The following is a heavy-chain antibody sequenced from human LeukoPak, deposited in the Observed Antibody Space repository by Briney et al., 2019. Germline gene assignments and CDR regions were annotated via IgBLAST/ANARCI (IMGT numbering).Heavy chain of an antibody. CDR2: INHSGST. D-gene: IGHD3-10*01. V-gene: IGHV4-34*01. Sequence: SYTLSLTCAVYGGSFSGYYWSWLRQPPAKGLEGIGEINHSGSTNYNPSLKSRVTISVDTSKNQFSLKLSSVTAADTAVYYCAVEVGSGVLAWGKGTTVTVSS. CDR1: GGSFSGYY. CDR3: AVEVGSGVLA. J-gene: IGHJ6*04.